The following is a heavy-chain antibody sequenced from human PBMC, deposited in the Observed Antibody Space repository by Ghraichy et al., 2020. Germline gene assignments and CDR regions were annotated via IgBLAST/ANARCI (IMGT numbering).Heavy chain of an antibody. CDR1: GGSISSYY. CDR3: ARQVTIFSEPPPRVKYYYYMDV. D-gene: IGHD3-3*01. Sequence: SETLSLTCTVSGGSISSYYWSWIRQPPGKGLEWIGYIYYSGSTNYNPSLKSRVTISVDTSKNQFSLKLSSVTAADTAVYYCARQVTIFSEPPPRVKYYYYMDVWGKGTTVTVSS. J-gene: IGHJ6*03. V-gene: IGHV4-59*08. CDR2: IYYSGST.